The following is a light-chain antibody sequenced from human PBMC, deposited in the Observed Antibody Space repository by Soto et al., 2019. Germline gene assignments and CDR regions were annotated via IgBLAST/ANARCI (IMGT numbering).Light chain of an antibody. Sequence: DIVLTQSPATLSLSPGERATLSCRASQSVSSSLAWYQQKPGQTPRLLIYDASNRATGIPARFNGSGSGTDFNLTVSSLEPEDFAVYYCQQRSNWPLTFGGGTNVEIK. CDR1: QSVSSS. CDR3: QQRSNWPLT. CDR2: DAS. V-gene: IGKV3-11*01. J-gene: IGKJ4*01.